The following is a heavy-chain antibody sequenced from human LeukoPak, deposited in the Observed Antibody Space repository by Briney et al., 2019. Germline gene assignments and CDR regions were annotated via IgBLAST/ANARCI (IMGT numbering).Heavy chain of an antibody. Sequence: SETLSLTCTVSGGSISSYYWSWIRQPPGKGLEWIGYIYYGGSTSYNPSLKSRVTISVDTSKNHFSLKLSSVTAADTAVYYCARYSGSYPHDAFDIWGQGTMVTVSS. J-gene: IGHJ3*02. V-gene: IGHV4-59*01. CDR3: ARYSGSYPHDAFDI. D-gene: IGHD1-26*01. CDR2: IYYGGST. CDR1: GGSISSYY.